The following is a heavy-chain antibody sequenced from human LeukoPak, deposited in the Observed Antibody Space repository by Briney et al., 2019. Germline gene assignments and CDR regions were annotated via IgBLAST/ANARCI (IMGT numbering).Heavy chain of an antibody. CDR1: GGSISSFY. V-gene: IGHV4-59*13. D-gene: IGHD6-19*01. J-gene: IGHJ4*02. CDR3: AKYGTGWYEGYFDY. Sequence: SETLSLTCTVSGGSISSFYWSWIRPPPGKGREWIGFIYHSGSTNYNASLKSRVTISLDTSKNQFSLKLSSVTAADTAVYYCAKYGTGWYEGYFDYWGQGTLVTVSS. CDR2: IYHSGST.